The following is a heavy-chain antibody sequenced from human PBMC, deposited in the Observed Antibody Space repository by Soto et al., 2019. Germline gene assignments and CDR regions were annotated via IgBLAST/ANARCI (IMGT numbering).Heavy chain of an antibody. D-gene: IGHD3-22*01. V-gene: IGHV5-51*01. CDR1: GYNFTTDW. CDR2: IYPDDSDA. Sequence: GESLKISCKASGYNFTTDWIGWVRQMPGKGLEWMGIIYPDDSDARYSPSFRGHVTISVTKSITTVFLQWSSLRASDTAMYYCARQIYDSDTGPNFQYYFDSWGQGTPVTVSS. J-gene: IGHJ4*02. CDR3: ARQIYDSDTGPNFQYYFDS.